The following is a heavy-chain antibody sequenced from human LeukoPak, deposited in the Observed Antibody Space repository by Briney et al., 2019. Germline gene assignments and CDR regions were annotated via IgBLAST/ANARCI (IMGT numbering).Heavy chain of an antibody. CDR2: ISPSGRHT. D-gene: IGHD3-9*01. CDR1: GFTFSDYY. J-gene: IGHJ4*02. Sequence: GGSLRLSCAASGFTFSDYYMSWIRQAPGKGLEWVSYISPSGRHTNYADSVKGRFTISRDNSKNTLYLQMNSLRADDTAVYYCAKFYDISTGYSDYWGQGTLVTVSS. CDR3: AKFYDISTGYSDY. V-gene: IGHV3-11*03.